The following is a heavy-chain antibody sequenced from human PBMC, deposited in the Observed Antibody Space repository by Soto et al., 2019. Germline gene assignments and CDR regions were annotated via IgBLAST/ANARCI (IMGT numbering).Heavy chain of an antibody. V-gene: IGHV3-30*18. Sequence: GGSLRLSWAAAGFTSSSYAMHWVRQAPGKGLEWVALISYDGTNKYYADSVKGRFTISRDNSKNTLYLQMNSLRVEDTAVYYCAKGGDGHNYGNYYGMDVWGQGTTVTVSS. CDR3: AKGGDGHNYGNYYGMDV. CDR1: GFTSSSYA. CDR2: ISYDGTNK. D-gene: IGHD3-16*01. J-gene: IGHJ6*01.